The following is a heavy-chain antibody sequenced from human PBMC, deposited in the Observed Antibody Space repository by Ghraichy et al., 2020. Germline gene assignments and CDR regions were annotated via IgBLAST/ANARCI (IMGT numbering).Heavy chain of an antibody. CDR3: ARHGGIERYCSGGSCRNWFDP. Sequence: SETLSLTCTVSGGSISSSSYYWGWIRQPPGKGLEWIGSIYYSGSTYYNPSLKSRVTISVDTSKNQFSLKLSSVTAADTAVYYCARHGGIERYCSGGSCRNWFDPWGQGTLVTVSS. D-gene: IGHD2-15*01. J-gene: IGHJ5*02. CDR2: IYYSGST. CDR1: GGSISSSSYY. V-gene: IGHV4-39*01.